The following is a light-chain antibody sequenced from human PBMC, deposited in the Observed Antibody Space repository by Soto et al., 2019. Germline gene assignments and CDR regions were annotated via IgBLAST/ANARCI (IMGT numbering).Light chain of an antibody. CDR3: QQYKSWPIT. J-gene: IGKJ5*01. CDR2: GPS. CDR1: QSVSGD. V-gene: IGKV3-15*01. Sequence: EIVMTQSPATLSVSPGEIATLSCRASQSVSGDLAWYQQKPGQAPRLLIYGPSTRATGIPARFSGSGSGTECTLTISGRQSEDFAIYLCQQYKSWPITVGQGTRLEI.